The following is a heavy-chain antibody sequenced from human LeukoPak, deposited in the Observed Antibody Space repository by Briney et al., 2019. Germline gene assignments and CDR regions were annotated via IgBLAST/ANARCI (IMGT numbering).Heavy chain of an antibody. Sequence: PSETLSLTCTVSGGSISSYYWSWIRQPAGKGLEWIGRIYTSGSTNYNPSLKSRVTMSVDTSKNQFSLKLSSVTAADTAVYFCARGPYSYDSSGAFDIWGQGTMVTVSS. CDR3: ARGPYSYDSSGAFDI. J-gene: IGHJ3*02. V-gene: IGHV4-4*07. CDR1: GGSISSYY. CDR2: IYTSGST. D-gene: IGHD3-22*01.